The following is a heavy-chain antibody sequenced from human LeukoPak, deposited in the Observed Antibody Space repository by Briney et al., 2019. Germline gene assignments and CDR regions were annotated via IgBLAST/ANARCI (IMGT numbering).Heavy chain of an antibody. J-gene: IGHJ4*02. D-gene: IGHD3-10*01. CDR2: INHSGST. CDR3: ARGSLRLSQNRYYYGSGSYYGFDY. Sequence: KASETLSLTCAVYGGSFSGYYWSWIRQPPGKGLEWIGEINHSGSTNYNPSLKSRVTISVDTSKNQFSLKLSSVTAADTAVYYCARGSLRLSQNRYYYGSGSYYGFDYWGQGTLVTVSP. V-gene: IGHV4-34*01. CDR1: GGSFSGYY.